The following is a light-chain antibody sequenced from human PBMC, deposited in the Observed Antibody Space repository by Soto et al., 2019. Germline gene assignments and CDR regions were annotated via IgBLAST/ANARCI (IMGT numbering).Light chain of an antibody. CDR3: LQYNAYPWT. J-gene: IGKJ1*01. CDR1: QGIRND. Sequence: DIQMTQSPSSLSASVGDRVTITCRASQGIRNDLGWYQQKPGKAPPRLIYDASSLHSGVQSRFRGSGSGTEFTLTVSSLQPEDFATYYCLQYNAYPWTFGQGTKVEVK. CDR2: DAS. V-gene: IGKV1-17*01.